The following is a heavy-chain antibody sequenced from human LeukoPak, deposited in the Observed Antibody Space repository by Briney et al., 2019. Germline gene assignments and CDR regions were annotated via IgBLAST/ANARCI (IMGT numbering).Heavy chain of an antibody. Sequence: GESLRLSCATSGFTFSFYDMHWVRQAPGKGLEWVAFIRYDGSNKYYADSVKGRFTISRDNSKNTLYLQMNSLRAEDTAVYYCATSLGYCGGDCENYFDYWGQGTLVTVSS. CDR3: ATSLGYCGGDCENYFDY. V-gene: IGHV3-30*02. J-gene: IGHJ4*02. CDR1: GFTFSFYD. D-gene: IGHD2-21*01. CDR2: IRYDGSNK.